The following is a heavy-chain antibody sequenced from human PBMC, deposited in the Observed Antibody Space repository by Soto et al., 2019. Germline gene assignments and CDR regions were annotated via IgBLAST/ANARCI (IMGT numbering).Heavy chain of an antibody. V-gene: IGHV5-51*01. CDR3: ARRASSSVTTPYGMDV. CDR2: IYPGDSDT. J-gene: IGHJ6*02. CDR1: GYSFSSYW. D-gene: IGHD6-6*01. Sequence: PGESLKISCRGSGYSFSSYWIARVRQMPGKGLEWMGIIYPGDSDTRYSPSFQGQVTISADKSVSTAYLQWSSLKASDTAMYYCARRASSSVTTPYGMDVWGQGTTVTVSS.